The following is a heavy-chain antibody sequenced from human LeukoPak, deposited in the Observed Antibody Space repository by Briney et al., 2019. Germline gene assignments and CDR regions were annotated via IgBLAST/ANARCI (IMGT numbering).Heavy chain of an antibody. CDR1: GFSLSNTRMG. CDR2: IFSNDEK. V-gene: IGHV2-26*01. J-gene: IGHJ4*02. D-gene: IGHD6-13*01. CDR3: TRVVRYTSSWYPNYYFDY. Sequence: SGPTLVNPTEPLTLTCTVSGFSLSNTRMGVSWIRQPPGKALEWLAQIFSNDEKSYSTSLKSRLTISKDTSKSQVVLTMTNMDPVDTGTYYCTRVVRYTSSWYPNYYFDYWGQGTLVTVSS.